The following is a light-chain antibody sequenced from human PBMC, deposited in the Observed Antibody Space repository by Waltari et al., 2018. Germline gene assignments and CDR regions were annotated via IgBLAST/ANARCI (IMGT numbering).Light chain of an antibody. CDR1: QSISSN. J-gene: IGKJ2*01. CDR2: DAS. Sequence: DIQLTQSPSSLSASVGDRVTLTCRASQSISSNVNWYQCKPGKAPNLLIYDASSLQSGVPSRFSGSGSGTDFTLTISSLQPEDFATYYCQQSYSTLPYTFGQGTKLEIK. CDR3: QQSYSTLPYT. V-gene: IGKV1-39*01.